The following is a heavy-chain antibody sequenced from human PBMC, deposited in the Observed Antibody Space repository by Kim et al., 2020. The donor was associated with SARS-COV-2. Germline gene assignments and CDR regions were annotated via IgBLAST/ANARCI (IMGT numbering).Heavy chain of an antibody. D-gene: IGHD6-25*01. CDR1: GFTFSDFA. J-gene: IGHJ6*02. CDR2: ISGGGST. CDR3: AKARAAVTVEGMNV. Sequence: GGSLRLSCAVSGFTFSDFAMNWVRQPPGKGLEWVSGISGGGSTYYADSVQGRITISRDNYKNKLLLQMESMRAEDTAVSFYAKARAAVTVEGMNVAGQR. V-gene: IGHV3-23*01.